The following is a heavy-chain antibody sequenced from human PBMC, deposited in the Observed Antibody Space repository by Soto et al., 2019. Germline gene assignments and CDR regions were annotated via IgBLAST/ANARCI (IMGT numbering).Heavy chain of an antibody. J-gene: IGHJ4*02. CDR3: ATGAPGYYDSSGYELGLFDY. D-gene: IGHD3-22*01. CDR2: IIPIFGTA. V-gene: IGHV1-69*13. CDR1: GGTFSSSA. Sequence: SVKVSCKASGGTFSSSAISWVRQAPGQGLEWMGGIIPIFGTANYAQKFQGRVTITADESTSTAYMELSSLRSEDTAVYYCATGAPGYYDSSGYELGLFDYWGQGTLVTVSS.